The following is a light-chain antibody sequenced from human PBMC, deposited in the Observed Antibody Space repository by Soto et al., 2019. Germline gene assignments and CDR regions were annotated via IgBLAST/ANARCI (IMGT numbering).Light chain of an antibody. J-gene: IGLJ2*01. CDR3: SSYTSSSTHGAV. CDR2: DVS. Sequence: QSVLTQPASVSGSPGQSITISCTGTSSDVGGYNYVSWYQQHPGKAPKLMIYDVSNRPSGVSNRFSGSKSGNTASLTISGLQAEDEADYYCSSYTSSSTHGAVFGGGTKLTVL. CDR1: SSDVGGYNY. V-gene: IGLV2-14*01.